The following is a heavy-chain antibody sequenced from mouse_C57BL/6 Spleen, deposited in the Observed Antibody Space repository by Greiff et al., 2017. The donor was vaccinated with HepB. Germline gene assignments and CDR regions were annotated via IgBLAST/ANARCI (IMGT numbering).Heavy chain of an antibody. D-gene: IGHD2-4*01. CDR1: GFTFSDYY. CDR2: INHDGSST. V-gene: IGHV5-16*01. J-gene: IGHJ4*01. Sequence: EVHLVESEGGLVQPGSSMKLSCTASGFTFSDYYMAWVRQVPEKGLEWVANINHDGSSTYYLDSLKSRFIISRDNAKNILYLQMSSLKSEDTATYYCARDGYYDYDVGAMDYWGQGTSVTVSS. CDR3: ARDGYYDYDVGAMDY.